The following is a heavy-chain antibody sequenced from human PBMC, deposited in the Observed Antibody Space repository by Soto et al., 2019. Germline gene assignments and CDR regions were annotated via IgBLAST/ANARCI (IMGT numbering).Heavy chain of an antibody. J-gene: IGHJ4*02. D-gene: IGHD5-18*01. V-gene: IGHV3-23*01. Sequence: PGGSLRLSCAASGFTFSSFALSWVRQAPGKGLGWVSAISGSGDGTDYADSVKGRFTISRDNSKNTLYLQMNSLRAEDTAVYYCAGPGYSSQDYWGQGALATV. CDR1: GFTFSSFA. CDR3: AGPGYSSQDY. CDR2: ISGSGDGT.